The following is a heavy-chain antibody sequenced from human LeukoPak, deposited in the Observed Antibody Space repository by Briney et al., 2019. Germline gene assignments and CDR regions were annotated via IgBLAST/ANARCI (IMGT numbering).Heavy chain of an antibody. Sequence: PGGSLRLSCAASGLTFSSYWMSWVRQAPGKGLEWVANIKQDGSEKYYVDSVKGRFTISRDNAKNSLYLQMNSLRAEDTAVYYCARRTYSDYDFWSGYYYFYYWGQGTLVTVSS. CDR3: ARRTYSDYDFWSGYYYFYY. CDR2: IKQDGSEK. CDR1: GLTFSSYW. J-gene: IGHJ4*02. V-gene: IGHV3-7*01. D-gene: IGHD3-3*01.